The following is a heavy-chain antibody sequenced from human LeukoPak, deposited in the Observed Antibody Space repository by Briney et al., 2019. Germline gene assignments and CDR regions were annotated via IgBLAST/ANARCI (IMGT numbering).Heavy chain of an antibody. CDR3: ARSMVRGVIRYYYYGMDV. J-gene: IGHJ6*02. V-gene: IGHV1-18*01. CDR2: ISAYNGNT. CDR1: GYTFTSYC. Sequence: ASVKVSCKASGYTFTSYCISWVRQAPGQGLEWMGWISAYNGNTNYAQKLQGRVTMTTDTSTSTAYMELRSLRSDDTAVYYCARSMVRGVIRYYYYGMDVWGQGTRVTVSS. D-gene: IGHD3-10*01.